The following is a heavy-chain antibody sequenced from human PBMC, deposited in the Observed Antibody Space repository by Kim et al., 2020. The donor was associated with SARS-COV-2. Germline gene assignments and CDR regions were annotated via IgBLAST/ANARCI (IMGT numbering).Heavy chain of an antibody. CDR1: GFTFSSYS. CDR2: ISSSSSTI. V-gene: IGHV3-48*02. J-gene: IGHJ4*02. Sequence: GGSLRLSCAVSGFTFSSYSMNWVRQAPGKGLEWVSYISSSSSTIYYADSVKGRFTISRDNAKNSLYLQMNSLRDEDTAVYYCARDIRYYYGSGSYYKWGQGTLVTVSS. CDR3: ARDIRYYYGSGSYYK. D-gene: IGHD3-10*01.